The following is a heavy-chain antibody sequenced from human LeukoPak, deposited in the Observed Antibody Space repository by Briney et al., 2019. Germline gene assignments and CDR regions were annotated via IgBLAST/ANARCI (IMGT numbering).Heavy chain of an antibody. Sequence: SETLSLTCTVSGGSISSSTDCWGWIRQPPGKGLEWIGCIYQSGSTYYNPSLTSRVTISVDTSKNQFSLRLSSVTAADTAVYYCARDRRLASYDCWGQGTLVTVSS. CDR1: GGSISSSTDC. CDR3: ARDRRLASYDC. D-gene: IGHD3-22*01. CDR2: IYQSGST. J-gene: IGHJ4*02. V-gene: IGHV4-39*07.